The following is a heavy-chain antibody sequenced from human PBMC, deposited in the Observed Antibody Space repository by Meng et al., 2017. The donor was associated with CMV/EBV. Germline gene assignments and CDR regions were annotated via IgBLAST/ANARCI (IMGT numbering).Heavy chain of an antibody. CDR3: ARSDSSGYYYFDY. CDR1: GGSISSYY. D-gene: IGHD3-22*01. J-gene: IGHJ4*02. CDR2: IYYSGST. V-gene: IGHV4-59*01. Sequence: GSLRLSCTVSGGSISSYYWSWIRQPPGKGLEWIGYIYYSGSTNYNLSLKSRVTISVDTSKNQFSLKLSSVTAADTAVYYCARSDSSGYYYFDYWGQGTLVTVSS.